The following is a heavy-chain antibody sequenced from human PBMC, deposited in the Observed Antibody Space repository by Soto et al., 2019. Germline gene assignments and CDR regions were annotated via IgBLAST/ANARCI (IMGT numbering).Heavy chain of an antibody. CDR2: ISGSGGST. J-gene: IGHJ6*03. V-gene: IGHV3-23*01. CDR1: GFTFSSHA. CDR3: AHTPGMVRGVTGHYYYQYTDV. Sequence: EVQLLESGGGVVQPGGSLRLSCAASGFTFSSHAMTWVRQAPGKGLEWVSVISGSGGSTYYAGSVKGRFTMSRDNSNNTLCLQMNSLRAEDTAIYYCAHTPGMVRGVTGHYYYQYTDVWGKGTTVTVSS. D-gene: IGHD3-10*01.